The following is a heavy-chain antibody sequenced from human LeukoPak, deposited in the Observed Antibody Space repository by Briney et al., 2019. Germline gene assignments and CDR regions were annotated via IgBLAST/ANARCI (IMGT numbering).Heavy chain of an antibody. CDR1: GSTFSRYA. J-gene: IGHJ4*02. Sequence: GGSLRLSCAASGSTFSRYAMSWFRQAPGKGLEWVSIISGSGGSTDYADSVKGRFTISRDNSKNTLYEQMNSLRAEDTAVYYCAKDYDDFGDYALDYWGQGTLVTVSS. V-gene: IGHV3-23*01. CDR3: AKDYDDFGDYALDY. CDR2: ISGSGGST. D-gene: IGHD4-17*01.